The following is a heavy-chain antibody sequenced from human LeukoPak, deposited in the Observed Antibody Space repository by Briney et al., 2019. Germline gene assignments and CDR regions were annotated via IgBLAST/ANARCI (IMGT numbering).Heavy chain of an antibody. J-gene: IGHJ4*02. D-gene: IGHD2-15*01. V-gene: IGHV4-38-2*02. Sequence: SETLSLTCTVSGYSISSGYYWGWIRQPPGKGLEWIGSIYHSGSTYYNPSLKSRVTISVDTSKNQFSLKLSSVTAADTAVYYCARDARGVVAATDYWGQGTLVTVSS. CDR1: GYSISSGYY. CDR2: IYHSGST. CDR3: ARDARGVVAATDY.